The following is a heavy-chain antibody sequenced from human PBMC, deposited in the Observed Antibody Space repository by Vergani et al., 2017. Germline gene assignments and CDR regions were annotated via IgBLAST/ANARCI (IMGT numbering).Heavy chain of an antibody. D-gene: IGHD3-3*01. J-gene: IGHJ4*02. V-gene: IGHV3-23*01. CDR1: GFTFSSYA. Sequence: EVQLLESGGGLVEPGGSLRLSCAASGFTFSSYAMSWVRQAPGKGLEWVSAIGGSGGSTYYADSVKGRFTISRDNSKNTLYLQMNSLRAEDTAVYYCAKDPGITIFGVDWGQGTLVTVSS. CDR2: IGGSGGST. CDR3: AKDPGITIFGVD.